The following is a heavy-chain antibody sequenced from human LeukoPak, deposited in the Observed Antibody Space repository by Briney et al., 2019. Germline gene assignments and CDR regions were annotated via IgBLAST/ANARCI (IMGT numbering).Heavy chain of an antibody. CDR3: FVGPHPYDSGDWPPN. D-gene: IGHD3-10*01. CDR2: MYSGGSQ. V-gene: IGHV3-66*01. CDR1: GFIVSDNY. Sequence: PGVSLRLSCTASGFIVSDNYMSWVRQPPGKGLEWVSVMYSGGSQYYADSVKGRFTISRDNSRNTVSLQMNSLRSDDTAIYYCFVGPHPYDSGDWPPNWGQGILVTVSS. J-gene: IGHJ4*02.